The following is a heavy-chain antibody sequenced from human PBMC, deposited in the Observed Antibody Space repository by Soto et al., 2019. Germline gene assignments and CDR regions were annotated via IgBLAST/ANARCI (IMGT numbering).Heavy chain of an antibody. CDR3: AKEWSKRYFDY. Sequence: GGSLRLSCAASGFTFSSYAMSWVRQAPGKGLEWVSAISGSGGSTYYADFVKGRFTISRDNSKNTLFLQMNSLRAEDTAIYYCAKEWSKRYFDYWGQGTLVTVSS. J-gene: IGHJ4*02. CDR1: GFTFSSYA. D-gene: IGHD2-8*01. CDR2: ISGSGGST. V-gene: IGHV3-23*01.